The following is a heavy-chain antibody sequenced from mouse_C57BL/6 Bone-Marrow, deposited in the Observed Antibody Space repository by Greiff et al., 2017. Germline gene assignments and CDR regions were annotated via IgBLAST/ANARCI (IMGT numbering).Heavy chain of an antibody. CDR1: GYTFTDYE. J-gene: IGHJ2*01. CDR2: IDPETGGT. Sequence: VQLQQSGAELVRPGASVTLSCKASGYTFTDYEMHWVKQTPVHGLEWIGAIDPETGGTAYTQKFKGKAILTADKSSSTAYMELRSLTSEDSAVYYCTRNDGRGYWGQGTTLTVSS. CDR3: TRNDGRGY. D-gene: IGHD1-1*01. V-gene: IGHV1-15*01.